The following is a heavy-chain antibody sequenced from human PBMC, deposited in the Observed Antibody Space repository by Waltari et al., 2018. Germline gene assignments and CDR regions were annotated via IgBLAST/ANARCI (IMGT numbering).Heavy chain of an antibody. J-gene: IGHJ4*02. CDR1: GFTFSSYA. CDR2: ISGSGGST. CDR3: AKDDSPYCGGDCYSDY. D-gene: IGHD2-21*01. Sequence: EVQLVESGGGLVQPGGSLRLSCAASGFTFSSYAMSWVRQAQGKGLEWVSAISGSGGSTYYADSVKGRFTISRDNSKNTLYLQMNSLRAEDTAVYYCAKDDSPYCGGDCYSDYWGQGTLVTVSS. V-gene: IGHV3-23*04.